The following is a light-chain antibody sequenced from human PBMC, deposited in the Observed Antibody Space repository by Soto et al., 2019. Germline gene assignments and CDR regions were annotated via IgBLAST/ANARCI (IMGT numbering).Light chain of an antibody. CDR1: QSVSNN. CDR2: GAS. V-gene: IGKV3-15*01. Sequence: EIVLTQSPGTLSLSPGERATLSCRASQSVSNNYLAWYQQKPGQAPRLLIYGASTRATGIPARFSGSGSGTEFTLTISSLQSEDFAVYYCQQYNNWPRTSGQGTKADI. J-gene: IGKJ1*01. CDR3: QQYNNWPRT.